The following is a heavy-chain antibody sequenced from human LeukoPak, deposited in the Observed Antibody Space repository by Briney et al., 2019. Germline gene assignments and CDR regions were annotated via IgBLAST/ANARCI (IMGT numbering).Heavy chain of an antibody. Sequence: GGSLRLSCAAPGFIFSVSDMVWARQAPGKGLKWVSTITHNSANIYYADSVKGRFSISRDNARNSLFLQMNSLRAADTAVYYCAVNFRHWGQGTLVTVSS. V-gene: IGHV3-21*01. CDR2: ITHNSANI. D-gene: IGHD2/OR15-2a*01. J-gene: IGHJ4*02. CDR3: AVNFRH. CDR1: GFIFSVSD.